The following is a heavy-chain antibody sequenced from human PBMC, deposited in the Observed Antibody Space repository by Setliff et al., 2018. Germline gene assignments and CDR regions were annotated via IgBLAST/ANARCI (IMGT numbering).Heavy chain of an antibody. CDR3: ARERGDIVTTTSYYYYLDV. V-gene: IGHV1-69*05. J-gene: IGHJ6*03. CDR1: GYSFTVFG. CDR2: IIPIFGTT. D-gene: IGHD5-12*01. Sequence: ASVKVSCKTSGYSFTVFGISWVRQAPGQGLEWMGWIIPIFGTTNYAQRFQGRVTITTDESTSTAYMELSSLRSEDTAVYYCARERGDIVTTTSYYYYLDVWGKGTTVTVSS.